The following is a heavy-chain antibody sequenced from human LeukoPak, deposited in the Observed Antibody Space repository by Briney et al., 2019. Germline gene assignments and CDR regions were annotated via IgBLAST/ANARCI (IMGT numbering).Heavy chain of an antibody. V-gene: IGHV3-33*01. J-gene: IGHJ4*02. CDR1: GFTFSSYG. CDR3: ARDNSVADYFDY. D-gene: IGHD6-19*01. CDR2: IWYDGSNK. Sequence: GGSLRLSCAASGFTFSSYGMHWVCQAPGKGLEWVAVIWYDGSNKYYADSVKGRFTISRDNSKNTLYLQMNSLRAEDTAVYYCARDNSVADYFDYWGQGTLVIVSS.